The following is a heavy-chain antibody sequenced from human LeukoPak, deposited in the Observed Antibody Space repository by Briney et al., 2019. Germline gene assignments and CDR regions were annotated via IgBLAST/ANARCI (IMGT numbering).Heavy chain of an antibody. CDR3: VKGRGLLFDY. D-gene: IGHD1-26*01. CDR1: GFTFSSYA. Sequence: PGGSLRLSYSASGFTFSSYAMHWVRQAPGKGLEYVSAISSNGGSTYYADSVKGRFTISRDNSKNTLYLQMSSLRAEDTAVYYCVKGRGLLFDYWGQGTLVTVSS. CDR2: ISSNGGST. J-gene: IGHJ4*02. V-gene: IGHV3-64D*06.